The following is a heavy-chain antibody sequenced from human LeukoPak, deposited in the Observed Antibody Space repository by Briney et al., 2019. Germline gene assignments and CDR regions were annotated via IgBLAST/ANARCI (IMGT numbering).Heavy chain of an antibody. CDR1: GFTFNSFA. CDR2: ISSRGDRT. V-gene: IGHV3-23*01. J-gene: IGHJ4*02. D-gene: IGHD1-1*01. Sequence: GGSLRLSCAASGFTFNSFALSWVGQAPGKGLEWVSTISSRGDRTHYADSVKGRFSISRDNSKNTLYLQMNSLRAEDTAVYYCAWTGFHYWGQGTLVTVSS. CDR3: AWTGFHY.